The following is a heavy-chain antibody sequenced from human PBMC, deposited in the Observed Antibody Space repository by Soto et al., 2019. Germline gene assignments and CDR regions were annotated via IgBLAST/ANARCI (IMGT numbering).Heavy chain of an antibody. CDR1: GFTFSSYS. J-gene: IGHJ6*02. Sequence: GGSLRLSCAASGFTFSSYSMNWVRQAPGKGLEWVSYISSSSSTIYYADSVKGRFTISRDNAKNSLYLQMNSLRAEDTAVYYCARTNWGPYYYYGMDVWGQGTTVTVSS. D-gene: IGHD7-27*01. CDR2: ISSSSSTI. V-gene: IGHV3-48*01. CDR3: ARTNWGPYYYYGMDV.